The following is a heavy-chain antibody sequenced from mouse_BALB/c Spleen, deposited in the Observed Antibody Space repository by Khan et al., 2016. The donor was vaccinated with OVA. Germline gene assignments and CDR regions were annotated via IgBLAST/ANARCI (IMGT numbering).Heavy chain of an antibody. CDR1: GYTFTNYG. J-gene: IGHJ3*01. Sequence: QIQLVQSGPELKKPGETVKISCKASGYTFTNYGMNWVKQAPGKGLKWMGWINTYTGEPTYADDFKGRFAFSLETSASTAYLQINNLKNEDMATYFCAREDLTTVGVFAYWGQGTLVTVSA. D-gene: IGHD1-1*01. CDR3: AREDLTTVGVFAY. V-gene: IGHV9-1*02. CDR2: INTYTGEP.